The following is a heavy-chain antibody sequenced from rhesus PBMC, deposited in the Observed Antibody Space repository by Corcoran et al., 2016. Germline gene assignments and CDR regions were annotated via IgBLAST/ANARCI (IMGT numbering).Heavy chain of an antibody. Sequence: LEWVSAINTGGGSTWYTDYVKGRVTIYKENAKNTLYLQMDSLRAEDTAVYYCAIGLVVVAKSSFDYWCQGVLVTVSS. D-gene: IGHD2-21*01. CDR2: INTGGGST. V-gene: IGHV3-8*01. J-gene: IGHJ4*01. CDR3: AIGLVVVAKSSFDY.